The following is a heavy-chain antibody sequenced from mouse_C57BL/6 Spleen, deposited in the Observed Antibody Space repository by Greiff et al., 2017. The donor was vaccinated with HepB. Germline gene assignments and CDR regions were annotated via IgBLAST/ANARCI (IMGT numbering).Heavy chain of an antibody. CDR3: TAPHYYGSSFGVYFDY. CDR2: IDPENGDT. Sequence: VQLQQSGAELVRPGASVKLSCTASGFNIKDDYMHWVKQRPEQGLEWIGWIDPENGDTEYASKFQGKATITADTSSNTAYLQLSSLTSEDTAVYYCTAPHYYGSSFGVYFDYWGQGTTLTVSS. D-gene: IGHD1-1*01. CDR1: GFNIKDDY. J-gene: IGHJ2*01. V-gene: IGHV14-4*01.